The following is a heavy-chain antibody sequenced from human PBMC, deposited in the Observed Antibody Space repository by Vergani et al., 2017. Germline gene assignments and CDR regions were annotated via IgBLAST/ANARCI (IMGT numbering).Heavy chain of an antibody. D-gene: IGHD6-13*01. CDR2: VDPEDGET. J-gene: IGHJ2*01. CDR1: GYTLTELS. Sequence: QVQLVQSGAEVKKPGASVKVSCKVSGYTLTELSMHWVRQAPGKGLEWMGLVDPEDGETIYAEKFQGRVTITADTSTDTAYMERSSLRSEDTAVYYCATTVAAGVGWYFDLWGRGTLVTVSS. V-gene: IGHV1-24*01. CDR3: ATTVAAGVGWYFDL.